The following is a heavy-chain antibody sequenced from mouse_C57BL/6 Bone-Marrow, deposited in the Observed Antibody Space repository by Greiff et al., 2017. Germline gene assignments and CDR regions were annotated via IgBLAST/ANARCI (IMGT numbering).Heavy chain of an antibody. V-gene: IGHV1-81*01. J-gene: IGHJ3*01. CDR3: ARPLYYDYDGGFAY. CDR2: IYPRSGNT. CDR1: GYTFTSYG. D-gene: IGHD2-4*01. Sequence: QVQLQQSGAELARPGASVKLSCKASGYTFTSYGISWVKQRTGQGLEWIGEIYPRSGNTYYNEKFKGKATLTADKSSSTAYMELRSLTSEDSAVYFCARPLYYDYDGGFAYWGQGTLVTVSA.